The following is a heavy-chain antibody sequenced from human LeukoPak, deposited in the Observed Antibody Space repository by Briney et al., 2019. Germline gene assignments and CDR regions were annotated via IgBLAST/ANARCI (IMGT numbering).Heavy chain of an antibody. Sequence: PGGSLRLSCAASQYSFSNYGMHWVRQAPGKGLEWVAVTSHNGNNKYYGDSVKGRFTIFRDASKNTVFLQMNELREEDTAVYYCAREYPPWPPDYSGQGTLVTVSS. CDR2: TSHNGNNK. CDR1: QYSFSNYG. V-gene: IGHV3-30*03. J-gene: IGHJ4*02. CDR3: AREYPPWPPDY.